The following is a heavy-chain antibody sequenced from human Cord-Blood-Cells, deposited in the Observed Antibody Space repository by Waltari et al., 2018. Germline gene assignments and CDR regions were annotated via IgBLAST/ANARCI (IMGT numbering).Heavy chain of an antibody. CDR2: IIPIFGTA. D-gene: IGHD3-10*01. CDR1: GGTCSRYA. Sequence: QVQLVQSGAEVKKPGSSVRVSGKASGGTCSRYAISWVRQAPGQGLAWMGGIIPIFGTANYAQKFQGRVTITADESTSTAYMGLSSLRSEDTAVYYCARSRGNDAFDIWGQGTMVTVSS. J-gene: IGHJ3*02. V-gene: IGHV1-69*01. CDR3: ARSRGNDAFDI.